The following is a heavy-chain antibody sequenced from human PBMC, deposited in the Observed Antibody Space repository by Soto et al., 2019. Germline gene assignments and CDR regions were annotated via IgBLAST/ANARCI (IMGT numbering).Heavy chain of an antibody. J-gene: IGHJ3*02. V-gene: IGHV4-31*03. D-gene: IGHD1-1*01. CDR1: GDSISSRGYY. CDR2: IYHSGST. Sequence: QVQLQESGPGLVRPSQTLSLTCTVSGDSISSRGYYWSWIRQLPGKGLEWIGYIYHSGSTYYSPALKSRVIMSVDTSKNDVSLKLRSVTEADTAVYFCARGHERYNDGFDIWGQGTMVIVSS. CDR3: ARGHERYNDGFDI.